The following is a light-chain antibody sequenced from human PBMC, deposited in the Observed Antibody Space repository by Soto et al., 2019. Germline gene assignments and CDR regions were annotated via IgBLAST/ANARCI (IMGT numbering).Light chain of an antibody. J-gene: IGKJ2*01. Sequence: DIQLTQSPSTLSTSVGDRVTITCRASQSITNSLAWYQQKPGKAPNALIYKASTLESGVPSRFSGSGSGTESTLTISSLQPDDFATYYCQQYKSYPVTFGQGTKLEIK. V-gene: IGKV1-5*03. CDR1: QSITNS. CDR2: KAS. CDR3: QQYKSYPVT.